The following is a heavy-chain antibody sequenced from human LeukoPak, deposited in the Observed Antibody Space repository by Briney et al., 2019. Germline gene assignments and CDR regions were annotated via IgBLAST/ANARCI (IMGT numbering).Heavy chain of an antibody. Sequence: GASVKVSCKASGYTFTSYAMHWVRQAPGQRLEWMGWINAGNGNTKYSQEFQGRVTITRDTSASTAYMELSSLRSEDMAVYYCARDSGYDGIYNWFDPWGQGTLVTVSS. J-gene: IGHJ5*02. CDR3: ARDSGYDGIYNWFDP. CDR1: GYTFTSYA. CDR2: INAGNGNT. V-gene: IGHV1-3*03. D-gene: IGHD5-12*01.